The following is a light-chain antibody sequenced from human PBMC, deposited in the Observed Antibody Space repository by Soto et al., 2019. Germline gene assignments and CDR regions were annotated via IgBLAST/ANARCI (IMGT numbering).Light chain of an antibody. Sequence: IVLTQSPGTLSLSPGERATLACRSGQTGSNSYLAWYQQKSGQAPRLLIYGVSTRATGTPDRFSGSGSGTEFTLTISSLEPEDFAVYYCQQRSNWPRTFGQGTKVDI. CDR1: QTGSNSY. J-gene: IGKJ1*01. CDR3: QQRSNWPRT. V-gene: IGKV3D-20*02. CDR2: GVS.